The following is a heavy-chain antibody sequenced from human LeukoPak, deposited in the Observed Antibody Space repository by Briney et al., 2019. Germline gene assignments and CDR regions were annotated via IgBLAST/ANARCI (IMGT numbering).Heavy chain of an antibody. V-gene: IGHV4-39*01. D-gene: IGHD2-21*02. CDR3: ARHKSVTYDAFDL. J-gene: IGHJ3*01. CDR1: GASISSTIYY. Sequence: KSSETLSLTCTVSGASISSTIYYWGWIRQPPGKGLEWIGTIYYAGTTYYNPSLTSRVTISVDTSKNQFSLKLTSVTAADTAVYYCARHKSVTYDAFDLWGRGTMVTVSS. CDR2: IYYAGTT.